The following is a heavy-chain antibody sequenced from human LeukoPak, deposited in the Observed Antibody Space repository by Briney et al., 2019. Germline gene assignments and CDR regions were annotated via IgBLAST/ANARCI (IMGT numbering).Heavy chain of an antibody. D-gene: IGHD2-2*01. CDR1: GYTFTSYY. CDR3: ASVYCSSTSCPLYYFDY. J-gene: IGHJ4*02. V-gene: IGHV1-2*02. CDR2: INPNSGGT. Sequence: ASVKVSCKASGYTFTSYYMHWVRQAPGQGLEWMGWINPNSGGTNYAQKFQGRVTITTDESTSTAYMELSSLRSEDTAVYFCASVYCSSTSCPLYYFDYWGQGTLVTVSS.